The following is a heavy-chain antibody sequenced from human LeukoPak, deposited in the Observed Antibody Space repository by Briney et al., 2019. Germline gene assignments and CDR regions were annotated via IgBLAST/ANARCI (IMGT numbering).Heavy chain of an antibody. V-gene: IGHV5-51*01. D-gene: IGHD3-22*01. Sequence: GESLKISCKGSGYSFTSYWIGWVRQMPGKGLEWMGIIYPGDSDTRYSPSFQGQVTISADKSISTVYLQWSSLKASDTAMYYCARALVSHYYDSSGYYFDYWGQGTLVTVSS. CDR2: IYPGDSDT. J-gene: IGHJ4*02. CDR3: ARALVSHYYDSSGYYFDY. CDR1: GYSFTSYW.